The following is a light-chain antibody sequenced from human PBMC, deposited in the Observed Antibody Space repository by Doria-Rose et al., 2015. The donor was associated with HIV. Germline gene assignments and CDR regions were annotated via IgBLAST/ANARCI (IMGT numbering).Light chain of an antibody. CDR2: END. CDR1: SSNIGNNY. J-gene: IGLJ3*02. Sequence: GQKVTISCSGSSSNIGNNYISWYQQLPGTAPKLLIYENDKRPSGIPDRFSGSKSGTSATLGITGLQTGDEADYYCGTWDSGLSAEVFGGGTKLTVL. V-gene: IGLV1-51*02. CDR3: GTWDSGLSAEV.